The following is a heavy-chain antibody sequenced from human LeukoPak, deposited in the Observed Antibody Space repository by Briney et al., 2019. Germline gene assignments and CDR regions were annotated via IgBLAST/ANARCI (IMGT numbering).Heavy chain of an antibody. CDR3: ARFFRDSNGDIWYFDL. J-gene: IGHJ2*01. CDR1: GFTFNFYA. Sequence: GGSLRLSCAASGFTFNFYAMAWVRQAPGKGLEWVSAISGSSVNIYYLDSVKGRFTISRDNAKNSLFLQMSSLRGEDTAMYYCARFFRDSNGDIWYFDLWGRGTLVTVSS. D-gene: IGHD2-21*01. V-gene: IGHV3-23*01. CDR2: ISGSSVNI.